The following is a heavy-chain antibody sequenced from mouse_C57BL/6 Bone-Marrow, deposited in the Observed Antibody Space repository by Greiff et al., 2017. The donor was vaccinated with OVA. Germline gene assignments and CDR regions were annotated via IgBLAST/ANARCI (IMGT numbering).Heavy chain of an antibody. V-gene: IGHV1-55*01. J-gene: IGHJ2*01. D-gene: IGHD1-1*01. CDR2: IYPGSGST. Sequence: QVQLQQPGAELVKPGASVKMSCKASGYTFISYWITWVKQRPGQGLEWIGDIYPGSGSTNYNEKFKSKATLTVYTSSSTAYMQLSSLTSEDSAVYYCARGSYYAYFDYWGQGTTLTVSS. CDR1: GYTFISYW. CDR3: ARGSYYAYFDY.